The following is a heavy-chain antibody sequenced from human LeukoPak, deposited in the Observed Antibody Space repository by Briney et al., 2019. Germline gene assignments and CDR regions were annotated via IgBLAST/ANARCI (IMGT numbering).Heavy chain of an antibody. J-gene: IGHJ4*01. CDR1: GFSLSRYY. CDR3: ARQGYDSGFDY. Sequence: GGSLTLSCAASGFSLSRYYMSWVRPAPGKGMEWVSVLYSGGDTYYADSVKDRFSISRDSYRETLFLQMNSLRADDTAVYYCARQGYDSGFDYWGHGTMVTVSS. CDR2: LYSGGDT. D-gene: IGHD5-12*01. V-gene: IGHV3-66*04.